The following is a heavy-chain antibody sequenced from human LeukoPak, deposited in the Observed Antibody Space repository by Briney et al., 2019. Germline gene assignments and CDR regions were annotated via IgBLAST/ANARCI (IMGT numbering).Heavy chain of an antibody. CDR1: GFTFSSYG. CDR3: AREGNTAMVELDY. D-gene: IGHD5-18*01. Sequence: GRSLRLSCAASGFTFSSYGMHWVRQAPGKGLEWMAVIWYDGSNKYYADSVKGRFTISRDNSKNTLYLQMNSLRAEDTAVYYCAREGNTAMVELDYWGQGTLVTVSS. V-gene: IGHV3-33*01. J-gene: IGHJ4*02. CDR2: IWYDGSNK.